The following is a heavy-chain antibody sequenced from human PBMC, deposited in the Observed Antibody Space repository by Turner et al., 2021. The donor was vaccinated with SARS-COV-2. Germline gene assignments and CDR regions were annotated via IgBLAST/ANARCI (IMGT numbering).Heavy chain of an antibody. CDR2: IYWDDDK. CDR1: GLSHSTSGVC. D-gene: IGHD3-10*01. V-gene: IGHV2-5*02. J-gene: IGHJ4*02. CDR3: AHSEWKRRGVPFDY. Sequence: QIPLMAAGPTLWTPPQTLQLTAPFSGLSHSTSGVCVGWSPQPPRKVLEWLALIYWDDDKRYSPSLKSRLTITKDTSRNQVVLTMTNLDAVDTATYYCAHSEWKRRGVPFDYWGQGTLVTVSS.